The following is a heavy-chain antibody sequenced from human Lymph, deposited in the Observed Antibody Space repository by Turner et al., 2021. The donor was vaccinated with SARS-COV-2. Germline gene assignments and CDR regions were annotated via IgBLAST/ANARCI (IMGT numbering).Heavy chain of an antibody. D-gene: IGHD3-9*01. J-gene: IGHJ5*02. V-gene: IGHV1-18*01. CDR2: ISGNKDNT. CDR3: ARSNFDWLFSPDWFDP. Sequence: QVQLVQSGAEVTKPGASVKVSCKASGYTFTNYGIRWVRQASGEGLEWMGWISGNKDNTNYAQKLQGRVTMTTDTSTSTAYMELRSLRSDDTAVYYCARSNFDWLFSPDWFDPWGQGTLVIVSS. CDR1: GYTFTNYG.